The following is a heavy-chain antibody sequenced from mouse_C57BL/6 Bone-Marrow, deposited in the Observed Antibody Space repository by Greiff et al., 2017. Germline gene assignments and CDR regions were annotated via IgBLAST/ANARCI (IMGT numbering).Heavy chain of an antibody. Sequence: VQLQQSGAELVRPGTSVKMSCKASGYTFTNYWIGWAQQRPGHGLEWIGDIYPGGGYTNYTEKFKGKATLTADKSSSTAYMQFSSLTSEDSAIYYCVPDYDYDAAWFAYWGQGTLVTVSA. V-gene: IGHV1-63*01. CDR1: GYTFTNYW. D-gene: IGHD2-4*01. J-gene: IGHJ3*01. CDR2: IYPGGGYT. CDR3: VPDYDYDAAWFAY.